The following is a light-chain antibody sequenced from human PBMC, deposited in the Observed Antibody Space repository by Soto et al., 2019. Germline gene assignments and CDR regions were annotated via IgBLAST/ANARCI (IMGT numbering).Light chain of an antibody. CDR1: SSDVGGYIH. V-gene: IGLV2-11*01. CDR3: SSYAGSYTCV. J-gene: IGLJ1*01. Sequence: QSALTTPRSVSGSPRQSLAISCPGTSSDVGGYIHVAWYQQHPGKAPKLMIFDVNKRPSWVPDRFSGSKSGNTASLTISGFQAEDEAAYYCSSYAGSYTCVFATGSKVIV. CDR2: DVN.